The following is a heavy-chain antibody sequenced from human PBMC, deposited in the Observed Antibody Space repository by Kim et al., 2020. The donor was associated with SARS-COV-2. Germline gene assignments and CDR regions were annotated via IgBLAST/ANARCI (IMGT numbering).Heavy chain of an antibody. D-gene: IGHD3-10*01. CDR1: GGSISSSSYY. Sequence: SETLSLTCTVSGGSISSSSYYWGWIRQPPGKGLEWIGSIYYSGSTYYNPSLKSRVTISVDTSKNQFSLKLSSVTAADTAVYYCARIGGFREFFDAFDIWGPGTMVTVSS. V-gene: IGHV4-39*01. J-gene: IGHJ3*02. CDR2: IYYSGST. CDR3: ARIGGFREFFDAFDI.